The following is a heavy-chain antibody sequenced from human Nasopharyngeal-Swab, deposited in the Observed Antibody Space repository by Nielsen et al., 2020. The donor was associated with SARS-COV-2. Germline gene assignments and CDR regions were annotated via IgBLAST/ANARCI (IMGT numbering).Heavy chain of an antibody. D-gene: IGHD1-1*01. CDR3: AKGGGTTGTVGLDI. V-gene: IGHV3-30*18. Sequence: GEFLKISCAASGFTFSSYGMHWVRQAPGKGLEWVAVISYDGSNKYYADSVKGRFTISRDNSKNTLYLQMNSLRAEDTAVYYCAKGGGTTGTVGLDIWGQGTMVTVSS. CDR1: GFTFSSYG. J-gene: IGHJ3*02. CDR2: ISYDGSNK.